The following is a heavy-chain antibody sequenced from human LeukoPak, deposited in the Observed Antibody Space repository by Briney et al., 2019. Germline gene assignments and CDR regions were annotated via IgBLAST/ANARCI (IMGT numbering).Heavy chain of an antibody. J-gene: IGHJ4*02. CDR1: GGSISSSSYY. CDR3: AREMRRGYTYGYDY. Sequence: SETLSLTCTVSGGSISSSSYYWGWIRQPPGKGLEWIGSIYYSGSTYYNPSLKSRVTISVDTSKNQFSLKLSSVTAADTAVYYCAREMRRGYTYGYDYWGQGTLVTVSS. V-gene: IGHV4-39*07. D-gene: IGHD5-18*01. CDR2: IYYSGST.